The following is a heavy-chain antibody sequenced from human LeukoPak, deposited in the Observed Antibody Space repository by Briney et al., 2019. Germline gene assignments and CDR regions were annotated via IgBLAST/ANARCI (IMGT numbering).Heavy chain of an antibody. D-gene: IGHD3-22*01. CDR1: GFTFSSYW. CDR2: IKQDGSEK. Sequence: GGSLRLSCAASGFTFSSYWMSWVRQAPGKGLEWVANIKQDGSEKYYVDSVKGRFTISRDNAKNSLYLQMNSLRAEDTAVYYCARRYYYDSSGYYSGFGFDPWGQGTLVTVSS. J-gene: IGHJ5*02. V-gene: IGHV3-7*01. CDR3: ARRYYYDSSGYYSGFGFDP.